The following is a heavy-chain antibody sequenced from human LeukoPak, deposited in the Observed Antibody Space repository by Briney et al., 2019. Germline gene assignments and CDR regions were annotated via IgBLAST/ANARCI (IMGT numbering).Heavy chain of an antibody. CDR3: AAQGRYSSGWRADY. V-gene: IGHV4-59*01. CDR1: GSSISSYS. Sequence: SETLSLTCTVSGSSISSYSWSWIRQPPGKGLEWIGYIYYSGSTNYNPSLKSRVTISVDTSKKQFSLKLSSVTAADTVVYYCAAQGRYSSGWRADYWGQGTLVTVSS. CDR2: IYYSGST. D-gene: IGHD6-19*01. J-gene: IGHJ4*02.